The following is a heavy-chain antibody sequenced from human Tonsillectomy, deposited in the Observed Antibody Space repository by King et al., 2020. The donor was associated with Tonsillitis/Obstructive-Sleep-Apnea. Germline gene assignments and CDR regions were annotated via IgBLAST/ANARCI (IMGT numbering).Heavy chain of an antibody. V-gene: IGHV3-9*01. Sequence: QLVQSGGALVQPGRSLRLSCAASGFTFDDYAMHWVRQAPGKGLEWVSGISWNSGSIGYADSVKGRFTISRDNARNSLYLQMNSLRAEDTAFYYCIKGGVATILPFDYWGQGTLVTVSS. CDR2: ISWNSGSI. CDR3: IKGGVATILPFDY. CDR1: GFTFDDYA. J-gene: IGHJ4*02. D-gene: IGHD5-12*01.